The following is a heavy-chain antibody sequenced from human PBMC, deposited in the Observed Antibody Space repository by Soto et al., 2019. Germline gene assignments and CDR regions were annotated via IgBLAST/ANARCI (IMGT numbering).Heavy chain of an antibody. D-gene: IGHD3-10*01. J-gene: IGHJ6*02. CDR3: AREWGRSYYYGMDV. V-gene: IGHV3-30*03. CDR1: GFTFTRSG. CDR2: ISSDGGNK. Sequence: PGGSLRLSCATSGFTFTRSGMHWVRQAPGKGLDWVAVISSDGGNKYYADSVKGRFTISSDKSNNTVYLHMGSLRVDDTAVYYCAREWGRSYYYGMDVWGQGTTVTVSS.